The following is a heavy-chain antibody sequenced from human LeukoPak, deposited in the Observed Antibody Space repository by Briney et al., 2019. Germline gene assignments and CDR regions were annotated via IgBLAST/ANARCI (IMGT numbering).Heavy chain of an antibody. CDR3: ARSIPYGTTWYGRSDY. J-gene: IGHJ4*02. CDR2: IEPDGTTK. V-gene: IGHV3-7*03. Sequence: PGGSLRLSCAASGFPFSSYSMTWVRQAPGKGLEWVANIEPDGTTKFYVDSVKGRFTISRDNALNSLYLQMSSLRAEDTAIYYCARSIPYGTTWYGRSDYWGQGTLVTVSS. D-gene: IGHD6-13*01. CDR1: GFPFSSYS.